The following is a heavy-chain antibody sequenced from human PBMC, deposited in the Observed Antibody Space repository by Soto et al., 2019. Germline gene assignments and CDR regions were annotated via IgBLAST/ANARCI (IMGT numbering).Heavy chain of an antibody. CDR1: GGSISSGSYY. V-gene: IGHV4-39*01. CDR2: IYYSGST. CDR3: ASLYGDYVSY. D-gene: IGHD4-17*01. Sequence: SETLSLTCAVSGGSISSGSYYWGWIRQPPGKGLEWIGSIYYSGSTYYNPSLKSRVTISVDTSKNQFSLKLSSVTAADTAVYYCASLYGDYVSYWGQGTLVTVSS. J-gene: IGHJ4*02.